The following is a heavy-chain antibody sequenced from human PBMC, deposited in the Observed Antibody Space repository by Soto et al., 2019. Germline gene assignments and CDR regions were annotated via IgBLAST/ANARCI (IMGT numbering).Heavy chain of an antibody. Sequence: QVQLVQSGAEVTKPGASVKVSCKASGYTFSSYAMHWVRQAPGQRLEWMGWINAGNSNTKYSQKFQGRVTITKNTSASTAYMELSSLRSEDTAVYYCARGPLRNWFDPWGQGTLVTVSS. V-gene: IGHV1-3*01. CDR3: ARGPLRNWFDP. J-gene: IGHJ5*02. CDR2: INAGNSNT. CDR1: GYTFSSYA.